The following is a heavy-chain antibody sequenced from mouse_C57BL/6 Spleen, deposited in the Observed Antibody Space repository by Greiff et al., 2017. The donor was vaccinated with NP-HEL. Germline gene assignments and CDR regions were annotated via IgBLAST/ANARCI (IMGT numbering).Heavy chain of an antibody. V-gene: IGHV1-50*01. CDR2: IDPSDSYT. CDR3: ASLGYDRFDY. CDR1: GYTFTSYW. D-gene: IGHD2-2*01. J-gene: IGHJ2*01. Sequence: QVQLQQPGAELVKPGASVKLSCKASGYTFTSYWMQWVKQRPGQGLEWIGEIDPSDSYTNYNQKFKGKATLTVDTSSSTAYMQLSSLTSEDSAVYYCASLGYDRFDYWGQGTTLPVSS.